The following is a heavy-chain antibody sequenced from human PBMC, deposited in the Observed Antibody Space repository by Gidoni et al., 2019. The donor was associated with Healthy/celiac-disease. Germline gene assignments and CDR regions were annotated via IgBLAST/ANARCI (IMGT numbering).Heavy chain of an antibody. D-gene: IGHD3-16*02. V-gene: IGHV3-30-3*01. CDR3: ARDYDYVWGSYRPYYYYGMDV. CDR1: GFTFRSYS. Sequence: QVQLVESGGGVVQPGWSLSLSCAASGFTFRSYSLHWVRQAPGTGLEWVAVISYDGSNKYYADSVKGRITISRDNSKNTLYLKMNSLGAEDTAVYYCARDYDYVWGSYRPYYYYGMDVWGQGTTVTVSS. J-gene: IGHJ6*02. CDR2: ISYDGSNK.